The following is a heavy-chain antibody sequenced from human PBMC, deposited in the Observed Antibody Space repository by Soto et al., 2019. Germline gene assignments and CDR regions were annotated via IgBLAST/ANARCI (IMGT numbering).Heavy chain of an antibody. D-gene: IGHD4-17*01. Sequence: PGGSLRLSCAASGFTFSSYAMSWVRQAPGKGLEWVSALTPSGGETYYADSVKGRFTISRDNSMNALYLQMSSLRIEDTAVYYCAHPRGYGVFDAYDIWGQGTMVTVSS. V-gene: IGHV3-23*01. CDR3: AHPRGYGVFDAYDI. J-gene: IGHJ3*02. CDR2: LTPSGGET. CDR1: GFTFSSYA.